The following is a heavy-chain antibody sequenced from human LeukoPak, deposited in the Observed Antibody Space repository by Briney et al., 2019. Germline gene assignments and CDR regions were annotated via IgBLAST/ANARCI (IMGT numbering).Heavy chain of an antibody. V-gene: IGHV4-30-2*05. CDR3: ARDRTLVGAYDY. CDR2: IYHSGST. D-gene: IGHD1-26*01. Sequence: SQTLSLTCAVSGGSISSGGYSWSWIRQPPGKGLEWIGYIYHSGSTYYNPSLKSRVTISVDTSKNQFSLKLSSVTAADTAVYYCARDRTLVGAYDYWGQGTLVTVSS. J-gene: IGHJ4*02. CDR1: GGSISSGGYS.